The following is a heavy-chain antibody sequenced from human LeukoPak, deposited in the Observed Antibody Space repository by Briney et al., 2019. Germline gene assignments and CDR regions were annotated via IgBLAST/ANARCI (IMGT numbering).Heavy chain of an antibody. CDR3: ARRSPAAAWFDP. V-gene: IGHV3-11*01. J-gene: IGHJ5*02. CDR1: GFTFRDYY. Sequence: GGSLRLSFAASGFTFRDYYMSWIRQAPGKGLGGVSYISSSGTSIFYADSVKGRFTISRDNAKNSLYLQMNSLRVEDTAVYYCARRSPAAAWFDPWGQGTLVTVSS. CDR2: ISSSGTSI. D-gene: IGHD6-13*01.